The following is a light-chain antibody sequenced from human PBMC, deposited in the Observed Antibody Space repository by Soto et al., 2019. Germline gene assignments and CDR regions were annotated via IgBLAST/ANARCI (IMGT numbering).Light chain of an antibody. J-gene: IGKJ1*01. CDR1: QDISSW. CDR3: QQANSFPWT. CDR2: AAS. V-gene: IGKV1-12*01. Sequence: DIQMTQSPSSVSAYIGDRVTITCRASQDISSWLAWYQQKPGKAPKLLIYAASSLQSEVPSRFSGSGSGTDFTLTISSLQPEDFATYYCQQANSFPWTFGQGTKVEIK.